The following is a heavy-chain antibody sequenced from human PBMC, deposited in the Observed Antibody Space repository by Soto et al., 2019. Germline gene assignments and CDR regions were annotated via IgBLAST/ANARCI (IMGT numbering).Heavy chain of an antibody. Sequence: SETLSLTCTVSGGSIDNSYWSWIRQPPGKGLEWIGYVYHRGGTNYNPSLKSRVTISIDTSKNQFSLKLSSVTAADTAVYYCARTSKFDCWGQGTLVTVSS. V-gene: IGHV4-59*12. J-gene: IGHJ4*02. CDR3: ARTSKFDC. D-gene: IGHD6-6*01. CDR2: VYHRGGT. CDR1: GGSIDNSY.